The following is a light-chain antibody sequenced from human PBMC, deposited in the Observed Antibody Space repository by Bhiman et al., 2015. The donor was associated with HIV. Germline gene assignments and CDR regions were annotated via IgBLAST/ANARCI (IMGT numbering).Light chain of an antibody. CDR3: SSYTSRNTLV. J-gene: IGLJ3*02. CDR1: SSDVGGYNY. CDR2: DLS. Sequence: QSALTQPASVSGSPGQSITISCTGTSSDVGGYNYVSWYQQHPGKAPKLMIYDLSKRPSGVSNRFSGSKSGNTASLTISGLQAEDEADYYCSSYTSRNTLVFGGGTKLTVL. V-gene: IGLV2-14*01.